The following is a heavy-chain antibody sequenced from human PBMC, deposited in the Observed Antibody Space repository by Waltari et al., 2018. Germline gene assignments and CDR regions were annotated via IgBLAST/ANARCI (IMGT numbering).Heavy chain of an antibody. V-gene: IGHV1-2*06. J-gene: IGHJ4*02. CDR3: ARGEQWLVN. CDR1: GGTFSSYA. CDR2: INPNRGGT. Sequence: QVQLVQSGAEVKQPGASVKVSCKASGGTFSSYAISWVRQTPGQGLEWMGRINPNRGGTNYAQKFQGRVTMTRDTSISTAYMELSRLRSDDTAVYYCARGEQWLVNWGQGTLVTVSS. D-gene: IGHD6-19*01.